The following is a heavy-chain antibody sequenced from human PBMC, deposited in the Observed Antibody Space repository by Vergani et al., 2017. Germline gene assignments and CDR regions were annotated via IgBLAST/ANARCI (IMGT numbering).Heavy chain of an antibody. D-gene: IGHD3-22*01. CDR1: GFTFGSTN. V-gene: IGHV3-48*01. CDR2: ISSASSFI. CDR3: ARVSRDYFDSSGHCPLDS. J-gene: IGHJ4*02. Sequence: EVHLVESGGGLVQPGGSLRLSCATSGFTFGSTNMDWVRQAPGKGLEWLAHISSASSFIYYADSVKGRFIVSRDNAKNSLYLQMNSLRAEDTAVYFCARVSRDYFDSSGHCPLDSWGQGTLVIVSS.